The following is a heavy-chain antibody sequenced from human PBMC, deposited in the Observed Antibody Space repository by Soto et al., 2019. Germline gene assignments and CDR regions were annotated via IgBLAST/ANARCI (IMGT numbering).Heavy chain of an antibody. J-gene: IGHJ6*02. V-gene: IGHV3-74*01. CDR1: GFTFSTYW. Sequence: EVQLVESGGGLVQPGGSLRLSCAASGFTFSTYWMHWVRQAPGRGLVWVSRLKSDGSTTSYADSVKGRFTISRDNSKNTLYLQMNSLRAEASAVYYCARGGDYYGSGRHNGMDVWGQGTTVTVSS. D-gene: IGHD3-10*01. CDR3: ARGGDYYGSGRHNGMDV. CDR2: LKSDGSTT.